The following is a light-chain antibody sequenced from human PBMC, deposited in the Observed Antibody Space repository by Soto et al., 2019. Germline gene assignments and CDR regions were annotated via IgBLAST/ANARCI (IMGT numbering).Light chain of an antibody. Sequence: QSALTQPRSVSGSPGQSVTISCTGTSSDVGGYNYVSWYQQHPGKAPKLMISDVSKRPSGVPDRFSGPKSGNTASLTISGLQAEDEADYSCCSYAGSYTFVFGTGTKLTVL. CDR3: CSYAGSYTFV. CDR2: DVS. CDR1: SSDVGGYNY. J-gene: IGLJ1*01. V-gene: IGLV2-11*01.